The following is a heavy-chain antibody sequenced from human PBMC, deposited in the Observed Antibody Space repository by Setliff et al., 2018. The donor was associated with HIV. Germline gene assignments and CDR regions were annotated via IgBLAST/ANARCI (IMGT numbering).Heavy chain of an antibody. D-gene: IGHD6-19*01. CDR2: ILDGRVT. CDR1: GDSITSGHFY. J-gene: IGHJ5*02. Sequence: PSETLSLTCTVSGDSITSGHFYWGWIRQAPGKGLEWIGNILDGRVTFFNPSLRGRVTISVDASKNQVSLNLRSVPAADSAVYHCARPHSGRGGGAYFDPWGQGILVTVSS. CDR3: ARPHSGRGGGAYFDP. V-gene: IGHV4-39*01.